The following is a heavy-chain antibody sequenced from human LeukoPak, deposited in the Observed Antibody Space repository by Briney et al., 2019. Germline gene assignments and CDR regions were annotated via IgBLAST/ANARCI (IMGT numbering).Heavy chain of an antibody. CDR1: GFSFSNSW. D-gene: IGHD3-22*01. CDR3: ARGDYFDRAFDV. CDR2: IKQDGSEK. Sequence: GGSLRLSCVVSGFSFSNSWMNWVRQAPGRGLEWVADIKQDGSEKYYVDSVKGRFTISRDNAKNSLYLQMNSLRAVDTAVYYCARGDYFDRAFDVWGQGTMVTVSS. J-gene: IGHJ3*01. V-gene: IGHV3-7*03.